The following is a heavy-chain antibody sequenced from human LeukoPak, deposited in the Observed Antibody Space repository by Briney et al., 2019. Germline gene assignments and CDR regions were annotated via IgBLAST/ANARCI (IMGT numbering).Heavy chain of an antibody. CDR1: GFTVSSNY. Sequence: GGSLRLSCAASGFTVSSNYMSWVRQAPGKGLEWVSVIYSGGSTYHADSVKGRFTISRHNSKNTLYLQMNSLRAEDTAVYYCARTKIAAAGTYYFDYWGQGTLVTVSS. J-gene: IGHJ4*02. V-gene: IGHV3-53*04. D-gene: IGHD6-13*01. CDR3: ARTKIAAAGTYYFDY. CDR2: IYSGGST.